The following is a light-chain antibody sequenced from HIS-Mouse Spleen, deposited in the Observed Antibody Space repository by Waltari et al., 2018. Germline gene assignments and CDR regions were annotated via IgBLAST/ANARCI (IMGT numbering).Light chain of an antibody. J-gene: IGKJ3*01. Sequence: DIQMTQSPSSLSASVGDRVTITCQASQDISNYLNWYQQQPGKAPKLLIYDASNLETGVPSRFSGSGSGTDFTFTISSLQPEDIATYYCQQYDNLHRLTFGPGTKVDIK. CDR2: DAS. CDR1: QDISNY. V-gene: IGKV1-33*01. CDR3: QQYDNLHRLT.